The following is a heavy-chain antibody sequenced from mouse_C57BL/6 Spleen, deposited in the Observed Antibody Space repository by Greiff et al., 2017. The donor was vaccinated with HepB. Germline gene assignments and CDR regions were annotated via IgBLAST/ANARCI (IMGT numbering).Heavy chain of an antibody. CDR2: IDPSDSYT. V-gene: IGHV1-69*01. Sequence: VKLQQPGAELVMPGASVKLSCKASGYTFTSYWMHWVKQRPGQGLEWIGEIDPSDSYTNYNQKFKGKSTLTVDKSSSTAYMQLSSLTSEDSAVYYCARGYGSSYDWFAYWGQGTLVTVSA. CDR1: GYTFTSYW. D-gene: IGHD1-1*01. CDR3: ARGYGSSYDWFAY. J-gene: IGHJ3*01.